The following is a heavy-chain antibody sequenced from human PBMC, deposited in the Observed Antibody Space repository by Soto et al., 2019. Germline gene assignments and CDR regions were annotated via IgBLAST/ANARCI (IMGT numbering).Heavy chain of an antibody. D-gene: IGHD5-18*01. CDR3: ARDLSADTDAFDI. Sequence: ASVEVSCKASGYTFTSYAMHWVRQAPGQRREWMGWINAGNGNAKYSQKFQGRVTITRDTSASTAYMELSSLRSEDTAVYYCARDLSADTDAFDIWGQGTMVTVSS. CDR2: INAGNGNA. CDR1: GYTFTSYA. J-gene: IGHJ3*02. V-gene: IGHV1-3*01.